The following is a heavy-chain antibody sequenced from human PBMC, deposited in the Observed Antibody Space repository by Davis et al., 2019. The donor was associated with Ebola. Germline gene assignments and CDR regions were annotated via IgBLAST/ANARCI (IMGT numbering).Heavy chain of an antibody. V-gene: IGHV1-2*02. Sequence: ASVKVSCKTSGYTFNYYYMHWVRQAPGQGLEWMGWINPKTGATYYVQKFQGRVTMTRDTSITTGYMELNSLRSEDSAMYYCAANRKTGSGSYWGSDAFDIWGQGTTVTVSS. CDR1: GYTFNYYY. D-gene: IGHD3-10*01. CDR2: INPKTGAT. J-gene: IGHJ3*02. CDR3: AANRKTGSGSYWGSDAFDI.